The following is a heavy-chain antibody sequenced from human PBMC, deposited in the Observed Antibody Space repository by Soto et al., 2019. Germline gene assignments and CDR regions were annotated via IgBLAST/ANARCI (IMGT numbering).Heavy chain of an antibody. CDR3: AKGRKTYYYGTASYYQTGADY. D-gene: IGHD3-10*01. Sequence: PGGSLRLSCAASGFTFSSYAMSWVRQAPGEGLEWVSVISGSGDTTYYADSVKGRFTISRDNSKNTLSLQVNSLRAEDTAVYYCAKGRKTYYYGTASYYQTGADYWGQGTLVTVSS. CDR1: GFTFSSYA. V-gene: IGHV3-23*01. CDR2: ISGSGDTT. J-gene: IGHJ4*02.